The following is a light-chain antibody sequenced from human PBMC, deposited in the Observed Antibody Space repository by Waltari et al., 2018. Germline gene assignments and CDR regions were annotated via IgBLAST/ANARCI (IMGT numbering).Light chain of an antibody. CDR3: QQAKSFPIT. CDR1: QDIGNR. J-gene: IGKJ3*01. V-gene: IGKV1-12*01. Sequence: DIQMTQSPSSVSASIGDRVTITCRASQDIGNRLAWYQQKPGKAPNLLISGTSSLQTGVPSRFSGSGSGTEFTLTISSLQPEDFATYYCQQAKSFPITFGPGTKVDIK. CDR2: GTS.